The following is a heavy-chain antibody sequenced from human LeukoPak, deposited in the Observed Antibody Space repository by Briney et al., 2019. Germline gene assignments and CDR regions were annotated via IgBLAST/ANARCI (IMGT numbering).Heavy chain of an antibody. CDR1: GFTFSSYA. CDR2: ISGSGGST. Sequence: PGGSLRLSCAASGFTFSSYAMSWVRQAPGKGLEWVSAISGSGGSTYYADSVKGRFTISRDNSENALYLQMNSLRAEDTAVYYCAKELSDADYFDYWGQGTLVTVSS. V-gene: IGHV3-23*01. D-gene: IGHD2-21*02. CDR3: AKELSDADYFDY. J-gene: IGHJ4*02.